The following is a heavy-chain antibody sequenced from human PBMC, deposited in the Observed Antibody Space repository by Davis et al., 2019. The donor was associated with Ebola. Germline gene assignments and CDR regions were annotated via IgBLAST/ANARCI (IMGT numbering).Heavy chain of an antibody. CDR1: GFTFSDYK. J-gene: IGHJ4*02. Sequence: GESLKISCGASGFTFSDYKMNWVRQAPGKGLEWISYISRGGKTIYYADSVKGRFTLSRDNAKDSLYLQMNSLRAEDTAVYYCARDSLRDGYLELDYWGQGTLVTVSS. D-gene: IGHD5-24*01. CDR3: ARDSLRDGYLELDY. CDR2: ISRGGKTI. V-gene: IGHV3-48*03.